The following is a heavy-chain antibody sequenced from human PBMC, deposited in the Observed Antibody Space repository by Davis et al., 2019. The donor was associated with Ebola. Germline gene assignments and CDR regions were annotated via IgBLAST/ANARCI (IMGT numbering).Heavy chain of an antibody. CDR1: GYTFTSCG. D-gene: IGHD2-2*01. CDR3: ARDGLVPDAIRGGFDP. J-gene: IGHJ5*02. V-gene: IGHV1-18*01. Sequence: AASVKVSCKASGYTFTSCGISWVRQAPGQGLEWMGWISAYNGNTNYAQKLQGRVTMTTDTSTSTAYMEVRSLTSDDTALYYCARDGLVPDAIRGGFDPWGQGMLVTVSS. CDR2: ISAYNGNT.